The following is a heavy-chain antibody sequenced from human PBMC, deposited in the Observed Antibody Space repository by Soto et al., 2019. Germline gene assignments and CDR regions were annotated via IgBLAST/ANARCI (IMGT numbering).Heavy chain of an antibody. D-gene: IGHD1-26*01. CDR2: MHPITGST. CDR1: GATFTSLS. CDR3: ARGVSAGVDY. Sequence: QVQLLQSGAEVREPGSSVKVSCKASGATFTSLSINWVRQTAGQGLEWMGGMHPITGSTGYAQKFQGRVTMTGDTSINTAYMELTTLTSDDTAVYYCARGVSAGVDYWGQGTLVTVSS. V-gene: IGHV1-8*02. J-gene: IGHJ4*02.